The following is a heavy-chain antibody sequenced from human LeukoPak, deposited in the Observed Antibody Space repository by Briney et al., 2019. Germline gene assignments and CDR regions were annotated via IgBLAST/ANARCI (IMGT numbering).Heavy chain of an antibody. CDR3: ARERSVAGTWTKNPKPYYYYMDV. V-gene: IGHV4-39*02. CDR1: GGSISSSSYY. Sequence: SETLSLTCTVSGGSISSSSYYWGWIRQPPGKGLEWIGSIYYSGSTYYNPSLKSRVTISVDTSKNQFSLKLSSVTAADTAVYYCARERSVAGTWTKNPKPYYYYMDVWGKGTTVTISS. CDR2: IYYSGST. J-gene: IGHJ6*03. D-gene: IGHD6-19*01.